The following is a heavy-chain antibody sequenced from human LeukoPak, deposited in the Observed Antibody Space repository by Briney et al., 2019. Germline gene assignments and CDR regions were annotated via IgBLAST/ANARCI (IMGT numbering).Heavy chain of an antibody. CDR3: ARDQVPGDY. CDR2: IYYSGSA. CDR1: GGSISSYY. V-gene: IGHV4-59*01. Sequence: SETLSLICTVSGGSISSYYWNWIRQPPGKGLEWIGYIYYSGSADYNPSLKSRVTISVDTSKNQFSLKLRSVTAADTAVYYCARDQVPGDYWGQGTLVTVSS. J-gene: IGHJ4*02. D-gene: IGHD2-2*01.